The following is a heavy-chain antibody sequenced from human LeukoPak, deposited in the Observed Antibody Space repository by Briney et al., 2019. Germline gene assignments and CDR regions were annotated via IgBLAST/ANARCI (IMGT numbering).Heavy chain of an antibody. CDR2: IRYDGSNK. V-gene: IGHV3-30*02. Sequence: TGGSLRLSCAASGFTFSSYGMHWVRQAPGKGLEWVAFIRYDGSNKYYADSVKGRFTISRDNSKNTLYLQMNSLRAEDTAVYYCARTKDYSYGSFDYWGQGTLVTVSS. CDR3: ARTKDYSYGSFDY. D-gene: IGHD5-18*01. J-gene: IGHJ4*02. CDR1: GFTFSSYG.